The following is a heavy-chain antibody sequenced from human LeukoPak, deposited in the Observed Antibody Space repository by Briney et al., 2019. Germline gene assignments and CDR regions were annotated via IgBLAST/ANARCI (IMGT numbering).Heavy chain of an antibody. Sequence: GGSLRLSCTASGLTFPTSGFNWVRQAPGKGLEWVASIGPTGSDRYHADSIKGRFTISRDNANNFLYLQMNSLRAEDMAVYYCATETNGRHYDYWGQGTLLTVSS. V-gene: IGHV3-21*06. CDR3: ATETNGRHYDY. D-gene: IGHD1-14*01. CDR1: GLTFPTSG. CDR2: IGPTGSDR. J-gene: IGHJ4*02.